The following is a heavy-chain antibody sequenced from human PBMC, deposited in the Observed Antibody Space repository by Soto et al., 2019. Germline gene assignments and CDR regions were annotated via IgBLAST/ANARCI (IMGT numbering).Heavy chain of an antibody. Sequence: QVQLVESGGGVVQPGRSLRLSCAASGFTFSSYAMHWVRQAPGKGLEWVAVISYDGSNKYYADSVKGRFTISRDNSKNTLFLQTNSLRAEDTAVYYCARVGRLHYFDYWGQGTLVTVSS. CDR1: GFTFSSYA. CDR2: ISYDGSNK. CDR3: ARVGRLHYFDY. J-gene: IGHJ4*02. V-gene: IGHV3-30-3*01. D-gene: IGHD4-17*01.